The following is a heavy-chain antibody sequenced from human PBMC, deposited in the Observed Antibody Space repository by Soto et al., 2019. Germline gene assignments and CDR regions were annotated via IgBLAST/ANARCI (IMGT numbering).Heavy chain of an antibody. D-gene: IGHD3-3*01. CDR3: AHRATMTIFGLIIDNGIWFDP. V-gene: IGHV2-5*02. J-gene: IGHJ5*02. CDR1: GFSLSTSGAA. Sequence: SGPTLVNPTQTLTLTCIFSGFSLSTSGAAVGWVRQPPGRALEWLALIYWDGDKRYNASLGNRLTITKDTSMNQVVLTLTNVDPADTATYYCAHRATMTIFGLIIDNGIWFDPWGQGTRVTVSS. CDR2: IYWDGDK.